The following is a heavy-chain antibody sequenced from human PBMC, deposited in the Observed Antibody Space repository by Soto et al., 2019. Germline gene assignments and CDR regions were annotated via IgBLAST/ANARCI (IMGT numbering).Heavy chain of an antibody. CDR3: ARVGGYSYHLYGMDV. Sequence: PSETLSLTCAVYGGSFSGYYWSWIRQPPGKGLEWIGEIDHGGSTNYNPSLESQVTISFDTSRNQFSLKLKSVTAADTAVYFCARVGGYSYHLYGMDVWGQGTTVTVSS. D-gene: IGHD5-18*01. V-gene: IGHV4-34*01. J-gene: IGHJ6*02. CDR2: IDHGGST. CDR1: GGSFSGYY.